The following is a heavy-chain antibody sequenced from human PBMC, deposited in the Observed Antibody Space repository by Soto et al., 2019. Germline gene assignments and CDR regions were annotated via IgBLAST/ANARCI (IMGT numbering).Heavy chain of an antibody. Sequence: QVQVVESGGGVVQTGRSLRLSCAASGFTFSSYGMHWVRQAPGKGLEWVALIWNDGSNEYYVDSVKGRFTISRDNSKNTLYLQMNSVRAEDTVVYYCARDSSRDGFHYFDYWGQGTLVTVSS. CDR1: GFTFSSYG. D-gene: IGHD2-2*01. CDR2: IWNDGSNE. J-gene: IGHJ4*02. V-gene: IGHV3-33*01. CDR3: ARDSSRDGFHYFDY.